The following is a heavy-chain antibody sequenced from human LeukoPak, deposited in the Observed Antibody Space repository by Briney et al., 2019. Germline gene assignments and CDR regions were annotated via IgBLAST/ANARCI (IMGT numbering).Heavy chain of an antibody. Sequence: GGSLRLSCAASGFTFDDYGMSWVRQAPGKGLEWVSGINWNGGSTGYADSVKGRFTISRDNAKNSLYLQMNSLRAEDTALYHCARKLRYFDWLLPDYWGQGTLVTVSS. CDR1: GFTFDDYG. D-gene: IGHD3-9*01. CDR3: ARKLRYFDWLLPDY. J-gene: IGHJ4*02. CDR2: INWNGGST. V-gene: IGHV3-20*01.